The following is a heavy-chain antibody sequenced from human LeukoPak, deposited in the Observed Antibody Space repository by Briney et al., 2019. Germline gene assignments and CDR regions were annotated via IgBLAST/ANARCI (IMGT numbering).Heavy chain of an antibody. J-gene: IGHJ4*02. CDR3: ARGRRDGYNLGY. Sequence: GGSLRLSCAASGFNVTTNYMSWVRQAPGKGLEWVSDIYSGGTTYYADSVKGRFTISRDISKNTLSLQMNSLRAEDTAVYYCARGRRDGYNLGYWGQGTLVAVSS. D-gene: IGHD5-24*01. CDR1: GFNVTTNY. CDR2: IYSGGTT. V-gene: IGHV3-53*01.